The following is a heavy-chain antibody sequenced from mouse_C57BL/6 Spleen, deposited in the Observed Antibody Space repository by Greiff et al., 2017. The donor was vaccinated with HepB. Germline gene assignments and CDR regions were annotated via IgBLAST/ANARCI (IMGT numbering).Heavy chain of an antibody. CDR2: IDPEDGDT. CDR3: TRIVAHFDY. V-gene: IGHV14-1*01. Sequence: VQLQQSGAELVRPGASVKLSCTASGFNIKDYYMHWVKQRPEQGLEWIGRIDPEDGDTEYAPKFQGKATMTEDTSSNTAYLQLSGLTSEDTAVYYCTRIVAHFDYWGQGTTLTVSS. CDR1: GFNIKDYY. J-gene: IGHJ2*01. D-gene: IGHD1-1*01.